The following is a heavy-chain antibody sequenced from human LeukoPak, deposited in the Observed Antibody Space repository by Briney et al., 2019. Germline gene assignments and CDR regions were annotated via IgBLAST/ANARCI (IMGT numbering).Heavy chain of an antibody. CDR3: ARLYGDFYFDY. V-gene: IGHV2-70*04. CDR1: GFSLTTSGIR. Sequence: LXXXTXPLTLTCTFSGFSLTTSGIRVSWIRQPPXKALEWLAHIDWDDDKFYSTSLKTRLTLSKDTSKNQVVLTMTNMDPVDTATYYCARLYGDFYFDYWGQGTLVTVSS. CDR2: IDWDDDK. J-gene: IGHJ4*02. D-gene: IGHD4-17*01.